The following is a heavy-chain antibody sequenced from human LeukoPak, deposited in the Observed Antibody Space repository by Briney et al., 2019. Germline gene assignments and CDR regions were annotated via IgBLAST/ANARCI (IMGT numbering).Heavy chain of an antibody. Sequence: GASVKASCKASGYAFSNSGISWVRQAPGQGLEWMGWITPYNGYAHYAQKLQGRLTMTTDTSTSTAYMELRSLRSDDTAVYYCARNKSTTLGDYWGQGTLVTVSS. CDR3: ARNKSTTLGDY. CDR1: GYAFSNSG. CDR2: ITPYNGYA. V-gene: IGHV1-18*01. J-gene: IGHJ4*02. D-gene: IGHD2-2*01.